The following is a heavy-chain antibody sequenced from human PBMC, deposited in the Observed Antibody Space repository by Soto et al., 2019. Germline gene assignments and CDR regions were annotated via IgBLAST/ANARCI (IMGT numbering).Heavy chain of an antibody. CDR3: ARGECSSNYCFTRWALDI. CDR1: GGSFSGYY. D-gene: IGHD2-2*01. V-gene: IGHV4-34*01. CDR2: IKHSGST. Sequence: QVQLQQWGAGLLKPSETLSLTCAVYGGSFSGYYWTWIRQTPGKGLKWIGEIKHSGSTNYNPSLKSRVSIAADTSKKQFSLNLTSVTAADTAVYYCARGECSSNYCFTRWALDIWGQGTVVTVSS. J-gene: IGHJ3*02.